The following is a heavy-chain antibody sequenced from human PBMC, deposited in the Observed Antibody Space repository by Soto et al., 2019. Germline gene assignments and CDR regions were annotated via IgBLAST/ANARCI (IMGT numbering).Heavy chain of an antibody. CDR1: GGSISSGGSY. CDR2: IYYSGTT. Sequence: QVQLQESGPGLVKPSQTLSLTCTVSGGSISSGGSYWSWIRQHPGKGLEWIGYIYYSGTTFYNPSLKSRVTISPDTSKNQFSLNLSAVTAADTAVYYCARAPSDYGDYFPWGQGTLVTVSS. J-gene: IGHJ5*02. CDR3: ARAPSDYGDYFP. D-gene: IGHD4-17*01. V-gene: IGHV4-31*03.